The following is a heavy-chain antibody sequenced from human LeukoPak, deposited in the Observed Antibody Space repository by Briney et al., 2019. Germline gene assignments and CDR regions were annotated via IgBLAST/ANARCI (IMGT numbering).Heavy chain of an antibody. D-gene: IGHD5-12*01. CDR3: ATVRGYSGYVGENGFDY. J-gene: IGHJ4*02. Sequence: SETLSLTCTVSGGPISSSSYYWGWIRQPPGKGLEWIGSIYYSGSTYYNPSLKSRVTISVDTSKNQFSLKLSSVTAADTAVYYCATVRGYSGYVGENGFDYWGQGTLVTVSS. CDR1: GGPISSSSYY. CDR2: IYYSGST. V-gene: IGHV4-39*01.